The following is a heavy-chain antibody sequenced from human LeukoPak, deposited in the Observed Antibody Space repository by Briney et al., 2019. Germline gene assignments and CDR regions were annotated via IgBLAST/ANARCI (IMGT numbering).Heavy chain of an antibody. Sequence: GGSLRLSCAASGFTFSSYSMNWVRQAPGKGLEWVSSISSSSYVYYADSVKGRFTISRDNAKNSLYLQMNSLRAEDTAVYYCARGYDIPTFAFDIWGQGTMVTVSS. D-gene: IGHD3-9*01. J-gene: IGHJ3*02. CDR2: ISSSSYV. CDR1: GFTFSSYS. CDR3: ARGYDIPTFAFDI. V-gene: IGHV3-21*01.